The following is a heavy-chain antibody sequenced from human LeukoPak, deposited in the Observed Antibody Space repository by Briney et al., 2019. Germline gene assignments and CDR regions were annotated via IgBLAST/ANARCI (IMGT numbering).Heavy chain of an antibody. D-gene: IGHD1-7*01. J-gene: IGHJ4*02. CDR2: ISSGGSAI. V-gene: IGHV3-48*03. Sequence: GGSLRLSCAASGFTFSKYAMNWVRQAPGKGLEWVSYISSGGSAIYYADSVKGRFTISRDNAKNSLYLQMNSLRAEDTAVYYCARSRTLGYWGQGTLVTVSS. CDR3: ARSRTLGY. CDR1: GFTFSKYA.